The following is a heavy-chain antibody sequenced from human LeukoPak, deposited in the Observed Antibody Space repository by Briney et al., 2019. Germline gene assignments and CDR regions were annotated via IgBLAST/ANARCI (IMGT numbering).Heavy chain of an antibody. J-gene: IGHJ3*02. Sequence: PGGSLRLSCAASGFTFSSYSMNWVRQAPGKGLEWVSSISSSSSYIYYADSVKGRFTISRDNAKNSLYLQMNSLRAEDTAVYYCARESGNVLRFLEWNSRGAFDIWGQGTMVTVSS. V-gene: IGHV3-21*01. CDR3: ARESGNVLRFLEWNSRGAFDI. D-gene: IGHD3-3*01. CDR2: ISSSSSYI. CDR1: GFTFSSYS.